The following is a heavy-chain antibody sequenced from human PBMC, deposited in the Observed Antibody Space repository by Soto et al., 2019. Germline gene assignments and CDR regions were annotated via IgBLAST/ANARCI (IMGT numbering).Heavy chain of an antibody. J-gene: IGHJ4*02. V-gene: IGHV1-3*01. Sequence: ASVKVSCKACGYTFTSYAMHWVRQAPGQRLEWMGWINAGNGNTKYSQKFQGRVTITRDTSASTAYMELSSLRSEDTAVYYCARSIVAVTALDYWGQGTLVTVSS. CDR2: INAGNGNT. D-gene: IGHD2-21*02. CDR3: ARSIVAVTALDY. CDR1: GYTFTSYA.